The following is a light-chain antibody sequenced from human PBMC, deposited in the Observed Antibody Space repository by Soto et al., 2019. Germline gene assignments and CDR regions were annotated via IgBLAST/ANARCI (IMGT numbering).Light chain of an antibody. V-gene: IGKV3-11*01. J-gene: IGKJ4*01. CDR1: QSVSSY. CDR3: QQRSNWPPL. Sequence: EIVLTQSPAPLSFSPGERATLSCRASQSVSSYLAWYQQKPGQAPRLLIYDASNRATGIPARFSGSGSGTDFTLTISSLEPEDFAVYYCQQRSNWPPLFGGGTKVEIK. CDR2: DAS.